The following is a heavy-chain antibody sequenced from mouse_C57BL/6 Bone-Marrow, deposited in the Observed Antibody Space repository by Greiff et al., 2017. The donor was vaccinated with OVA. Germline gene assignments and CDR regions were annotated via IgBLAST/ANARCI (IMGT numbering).Heavy chain of an antibody. CDR3: AGSDYYYGSIKGMDY. D-gene: IGHD1-1*01. J-gene: IGHJ4*01. V-gene: IGHV1-81*01. CDR2: IYPRSGNT. Sequence: QVQLQQSGAELARPGASVKLSCKASGYTFTSYGISWVKQRTGQGLEWIGEIYPRSGNTYYNEKFKGKATLTADKSSSTAYMELRSLTSEDSAVYFGAGSDYYYGSIKGMDYWGQGTSVTVSS. CDR1: GYTFTSYG.